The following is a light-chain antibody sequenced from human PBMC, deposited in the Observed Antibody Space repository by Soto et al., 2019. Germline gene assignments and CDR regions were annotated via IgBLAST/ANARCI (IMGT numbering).Light chain of an antibody. CDR3: LHDYNYPRT. Sequence: AIQMTQSPSSLSASVGDRVNITCRASQGIRHYLGWYQQKPGKAPNLLIYGASTLQSGVPSRFSGSGSGTDFTLTINSRQPEDFATYYCLHDYNYPRTFGQGTRVDVK. CDR1: QGIRHY. CDR2: GAS. V-gene: IGKV1-6*01. J-gene: IGKJ1*01.